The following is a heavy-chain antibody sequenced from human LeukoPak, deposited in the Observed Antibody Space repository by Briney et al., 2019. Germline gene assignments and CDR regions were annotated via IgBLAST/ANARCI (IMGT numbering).Heavy chain of an antibody. J-gene: IGHJ5*02. Sequence: SETLSLTCTVSGGSVSNGFYYWSWLRQPPGKGLEWIGYIYYSGSTNYNPSLKSRVTISVDTSKNQFSLKLSTVTAADTAVFYCARYSSSFNWFDPWGQGTLVTVSS. CDR3: ARYSSSFNWFDP. CDR2: IYYSGST. CDR1: GGSVSNGFYY. V-gene: IGHV4-61*01. D-gene: IGHD6-13*01.